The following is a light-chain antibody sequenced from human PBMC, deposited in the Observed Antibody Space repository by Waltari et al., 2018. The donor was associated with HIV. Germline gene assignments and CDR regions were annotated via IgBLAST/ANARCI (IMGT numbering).Light chain of an antibody. CDR1: ISAAGSHNL. CDR3: CSFADTNTWV. J-gene: IGLJ3*02. Sequence: QSALPHPAPVSGSPGPPITLSSTAPISAAGSHNLVSWYQHHPGRAPKLIIYEVIKRPSGVSHRFSGSKSGNTASLTISGLQAEDEADYYCCSFADTNTWVFGGGTKLTVL. V-gene: IGLV2-23*02. CDR2: EVI.